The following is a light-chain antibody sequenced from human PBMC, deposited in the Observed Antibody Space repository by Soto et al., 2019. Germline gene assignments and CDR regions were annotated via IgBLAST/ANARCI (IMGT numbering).Light chain of an antibody. J-gene: IGKJ3*01. V-gene: IGKV3-20*01. CDR3: QQYGDSPLT. Sequence: EVVLTQSPGTLSLSPGERATLSCRASQNVYINSLAWYQQKPGQPPRLLIYGASTRAAAIPDRFSGSGSGADFALSIDGLEPEDFAIYYCQQYGDSPLTFGPGPEWI. CDR1: QNVYINS. CDR2: GAS.